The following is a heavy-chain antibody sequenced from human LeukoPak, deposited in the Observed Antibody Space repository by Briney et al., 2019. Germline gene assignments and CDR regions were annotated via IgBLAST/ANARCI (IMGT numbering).Heavy chain of an antibody. Sequence: SETLSLTCTVSGGSISSSSYYWGWIRQPPGKGLEWIGSIYYSGSTYYNPSLKSRVTISVDTSKNQFSLKLSSVTAADTAVYYCATSRYSSSWPPDYWGQGTLVTVSS. J-gene: IGHJ4*02. V-gene: IGHV4-39*01. CDR1: GGSISSSSYY. CDR2: IYYSGST. CDR3: ATSRYSSSWPPDY. D-gene: IGHD6-13*01.